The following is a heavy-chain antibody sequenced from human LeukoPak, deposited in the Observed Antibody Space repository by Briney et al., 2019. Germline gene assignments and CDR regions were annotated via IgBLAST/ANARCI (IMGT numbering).Heavy chain of an antibody. Sequence: SETLSLTCTVSGYSISSGYYWGWIRQPPGKGLEWIGSIYHSGSTYYNPSLKSRVTISVDTSKNQFSLKLSSVTAADTAVYYCARGSSSGWFYYFDYWGQGTLVTVSS. CDR1: GYSISSGYY. J-gene: IGHJ4*02. D-gene: IGHD6-19*01. CDR3: ARGSSSGWFYYFDY. CDR2: IYHSGST. V-gene: IGHV4-38-2*02.